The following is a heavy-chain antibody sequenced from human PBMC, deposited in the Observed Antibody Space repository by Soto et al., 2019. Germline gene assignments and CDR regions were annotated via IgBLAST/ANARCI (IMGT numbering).Heavy chain of an antibody. CDR1: GDTFSFYT. CDR2: INPIVSMS. J-gene: IGHJ4*02. D-gene: IGHD3-10*02. V-gene: IGHV1-69*02. Sequence: QVQLVQSGTEVKKPGSSVKVSCKASGDTFSFYTINWVRQAPGLGLEWVGRINPIVSMSNYAQKFQGRVSRTAEKSTSTANRELRSRSSEDTAMYFCAGIYVPGNRAFDYWAREPWSSSPQ. CDR3: AGIYVPGNRAFDY.